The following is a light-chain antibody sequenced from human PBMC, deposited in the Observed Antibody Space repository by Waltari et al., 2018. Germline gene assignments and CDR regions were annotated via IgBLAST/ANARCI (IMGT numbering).Light chain of an antibody. CDR2: GAA. CDR3: QHYVRLPAT. Sequence: EIVFTQSPGPLSLSVGERATPSCRASQSVSRALAWYQQKPGQAPRLLIYGAATRATGIPDRFSGSGSGTDFSLTISRLEPDDFAVYYCQHYVRLPATFGQGTTVEI. CDR1: QSVSRA. J-gene: IGKJ1*01. V-gene: IGKV3-20*01.